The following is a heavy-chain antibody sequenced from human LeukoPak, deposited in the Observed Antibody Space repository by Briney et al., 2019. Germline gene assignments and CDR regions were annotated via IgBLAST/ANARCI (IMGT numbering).Heavy chain of an antibody. CDR1: GGSISSYY. D-gene: IGHD6-13*01. Sequence: SETLSLTCTVYGGSISSYYWSWIRQPPGKGLEWIGYIYYSGSTNYNPSLKSRVTISVDTSKNQFSLKLSSVTAADTAVYYCARVRAGLVDYWGQGTLVTVSS. J-gene: IGHJ4*02. V-gene: IGHV4-59*01. CDR3: ARVRAGLVDY. CDR2: IYYSGST.